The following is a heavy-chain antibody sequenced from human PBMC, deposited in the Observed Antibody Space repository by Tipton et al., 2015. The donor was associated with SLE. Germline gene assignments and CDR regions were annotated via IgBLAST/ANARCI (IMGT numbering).Heavy chain of an antibody. Sequence: QSGPEVKKPGASVKVSCKASGYSFTNHYMHWVRQAPGQGLEWMGLINPDGGSTGYAQKFQGRVTMTTDTSTSTAYMEMWSLRSDDTAVYYCARESSFTGYSYGYHPTSGYNYMDGWGKGTTVTVSS. CDR2: INPDGGST. V-gene: IGHV1-46*01. D-gene: IGHD5-18*01. CDR1: GYSFTNHY. J-gene: IGHJ6*03. CDR3: ARESSFTGYSYGYHPTSGYNYMDG.